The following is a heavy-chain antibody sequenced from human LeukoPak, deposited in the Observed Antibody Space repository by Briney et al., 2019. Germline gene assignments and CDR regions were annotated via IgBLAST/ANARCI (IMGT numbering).Heavy chain of an antibody. J-gene: IGHJ5*02. CDR2: VNWNGDST. V-gene: IGHV3-20*04. CDR1: GFTFSSYG. CDR3: ARDQLLHRNWFDA. Sequence: GGSLRLSCAASGFTFSSYGMNWVRQAPGKGPEWLCDVNWNGDSTGYADSVKGRFTISRDNSKNSLYLQMNSLRVEDTALYYCARDQLLHRNWFDAWGQGTLVTVSS. D-gene: IGHD3-22*01.